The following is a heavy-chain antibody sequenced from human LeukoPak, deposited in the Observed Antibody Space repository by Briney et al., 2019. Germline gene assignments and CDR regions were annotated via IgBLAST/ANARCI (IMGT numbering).Heavy chain of an antibody. CDR3: ARVSSSSWWALDY. Sequence: PGGSLRLSCAASRFTFSNYWMSWVRQAPGKGLEWVANIKQDGSEKYYVDSVKGRFTISRDNAKNSLYLQMNSLRAEDTAVYYCARVSSSSWWALDYWGQGTLVTVSS. V-gene: IGHV3-7*01. D-gene: IGHD6-13*01. CDR2: IKQDGSEK. CDR1: RFTFSNYW. J-gene: IGHJ4*02.